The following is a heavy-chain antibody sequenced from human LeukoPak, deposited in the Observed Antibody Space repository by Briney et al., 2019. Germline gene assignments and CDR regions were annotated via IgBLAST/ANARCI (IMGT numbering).Heavy chain of an antibody. Sequence: SVKVSCKASGYTFTDCYLHWVRQAPGQGLGWMGWINSNNGGTNYAQKFQGRVTMTRDTSISTAYMELSRLRSDDTAVYYCASLGSGSYLVDYWGQGTLVTVSS. CDR3: ASLGSGSYLVDY. J-gene: IGHJ4*02. CDR2: INSNNGGT. CDR1: GYTFTDCY. D-gene: IGHD1-26*01. V-gene: IGHV1-2*02.